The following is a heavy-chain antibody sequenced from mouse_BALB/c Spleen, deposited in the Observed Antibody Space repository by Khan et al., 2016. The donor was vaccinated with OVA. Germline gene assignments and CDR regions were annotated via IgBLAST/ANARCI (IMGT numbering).Heavy chain of an antibody. V-gene: IGHV3-1*02. J-gene: IGHJ4*01. CDR2: IYHSGSI. CDR1: GYSITSSYS. D-gene: IGHD2-1*01. Sequence: EVQLQESGPDLVKPSQSLSLTCTVTGYSITSSYSWHWIRQFPGNKLEWMGYIYHSGSINYNPSLKSRFSITRDTSKNLFFLQLNSVTTEDTATYYCARDGNYMDYWGQGTSVTVSS. CDR3: ARDGNYMDY.